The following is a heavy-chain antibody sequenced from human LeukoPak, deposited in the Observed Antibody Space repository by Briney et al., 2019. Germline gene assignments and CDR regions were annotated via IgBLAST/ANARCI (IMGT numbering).Heavy chain of an antibody. CDR2: MNPNSGNT. J-gene: IGHJ4*02. CDR3: ARVNYGSGYSRPRFDY. D-gene: IGHD3-10*01. V-gene: IGHV1-8*03. CDR1: GYTFTSYD. Sequence: ASVKVSCKASGYTFTSYDINWVRQATGQGLEWMGWMNPNSGNTGYAQKFQGRVTITRNTSISTAYMELSSLRSEDTAVYYCARVNYGSGYSRPRFDYWGQGTLVTVSS.